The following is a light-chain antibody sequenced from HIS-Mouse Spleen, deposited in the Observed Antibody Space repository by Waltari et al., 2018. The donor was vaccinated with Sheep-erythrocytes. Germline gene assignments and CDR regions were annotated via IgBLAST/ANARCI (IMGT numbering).Light chain of an antibody. V-gene: IGLV2-14*01. J-gene: IGLJ1*01. CDR3: SSYTSSSTYV. Sequence: QSASVSGSPGQSITISCTGTSSDVGGYNYVSWYQQHPGKAPKLMIYEVSNRPSGGSNRFSGSKSGNTASLTISGLQAEDEADYYCSSYTSSSTYVFGTGTKVTVL. CDR2: EVS. CDR1: SSDVGGYNY.